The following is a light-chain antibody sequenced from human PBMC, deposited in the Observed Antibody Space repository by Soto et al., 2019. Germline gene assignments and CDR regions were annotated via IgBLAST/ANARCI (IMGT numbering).Light chain of an antibody. J-gene: IGKJ5*01. CDR1: QSISSW. CDR3: QQSYTSPTT. CDR2: DAS. Sequence: DIQMTQSPSTLSASVVDRFTITFRASQSISSWLAWYQQKPGKAPKLLIYDASSLESGVPSRFSGSGSGTDFTLTVNSLQAEDFATYYCQQSYTSPTTFGQGHDWRL. V-gene: IGKV1-5*01.